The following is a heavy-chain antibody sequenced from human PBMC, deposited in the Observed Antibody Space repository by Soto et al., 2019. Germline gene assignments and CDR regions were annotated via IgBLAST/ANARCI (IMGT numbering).Heavy chain of an antibody. V-gene: IGHV3-30-3*01. CDR2: ISYDGSNK. D-gene: IGHD6-19*01. Sequence: QVQLVESGGGVVQPGRSLRLSCAASGFIFSSYSMHWVRQAPGKGLEWVAVISYDGSNKYYADSVKGRFTISRDNSXXTLYLQMNSLRAEDTAVYYCARGAGIVVAGTSFDYWGQGTLVTVSS. J-gene: IGHJ4*02. CDR1: GFIFSSYS. CDR3: ARGAGIVVAGTSFDY.